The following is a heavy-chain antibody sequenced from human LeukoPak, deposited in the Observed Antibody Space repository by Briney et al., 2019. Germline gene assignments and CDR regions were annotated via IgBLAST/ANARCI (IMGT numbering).Heavy chain of an antibody. D-gene: IGHD4-11*01. J-gene: IGHJ4*02. CDR1: GGPISSHY. V-gene: IGHV4-59*11. Sequence: SETLSLTCTVSGGPISSHYWSWIRQPPGKGLEWIGYIYYSGSTNYNPSLKSRITILVDTSKNQFSLRLSSVTAADTAVYYCARVRGNYFPDYWGQGTLVTVSS. CDR2: IYYSGST. CDR3: ARVRGNYFPDY.